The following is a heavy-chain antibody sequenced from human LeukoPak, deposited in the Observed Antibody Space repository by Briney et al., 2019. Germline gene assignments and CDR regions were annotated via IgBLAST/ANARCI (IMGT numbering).Heavy chain of an antibody. D-gene: IGHD4-23*01. CDR3: ARGYYGGNGILDY. Sequence: ASVNVSCKASGSTFTSYYMHWVRQAPGQGLEWMGMINPSGGSTSYAQKFQGRVTVTRDTSTSTVYMDLSSLRSEDTAVYYCARGYYGGNGILDYWGQRTLVTVSS. J-gene: IGHJ4*02. CDR2: INPSGGST. CDR1: GSTFTSYY. V-gene: IGHV1-46*01.